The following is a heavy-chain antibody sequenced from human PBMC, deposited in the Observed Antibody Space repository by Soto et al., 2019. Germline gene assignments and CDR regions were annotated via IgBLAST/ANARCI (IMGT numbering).Heavy chain of an antibody. D-gene: IGHD6-19*01. V-gene: IGHV4-4*02. CDR3: ARHIAVSGTRGFDF. Sequence: QVQLQESGPGLMKPSGTLSLTCAASGGSISANWWSWVRQPPGKGLEWIGEIYHNGRTNYNPSLKNRVTMSVDKSQNYFSLNLNSVTAADTAVYYCARHIAVSGTRGFDFWGQGTLVTVSS. CDR2: IYHNGRT. CDR1: GGSISANW. J-gene: IGHJ4*02.